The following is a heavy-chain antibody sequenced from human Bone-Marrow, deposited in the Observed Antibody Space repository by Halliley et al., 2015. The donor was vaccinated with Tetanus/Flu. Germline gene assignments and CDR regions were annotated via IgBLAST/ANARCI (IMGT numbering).Heavy chain of an antibody. Sequence: GLVKPSQTLSLTCGISGDSVSSNSASWNWIRQSPSRGLEWLGRTFSRSRRYNNYAVSVKSRITINSDTSSNQVSLNLYSATPEDASSYYFASDAGYSRAWSGSKNGFGSLGPGALVTVSS. CDR1: GDSVSSNSAS. V-gene: IGHV6-1*01. J-gene: IGHJ5*01. CDR2: TFSRSRRYN. CDR3: ASDAGYSRAWSGSKNGFGS. D-gene: IGHD6-19*01.